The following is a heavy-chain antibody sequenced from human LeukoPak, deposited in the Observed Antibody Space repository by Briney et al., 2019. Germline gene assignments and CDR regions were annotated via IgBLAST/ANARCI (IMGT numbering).Heavy chain of an antibody. D-gene: IGHD3-10*01. V-gene: IGHV3-66*01. J-gene: IGHJ4*02. CDR3: ARNRPGDGYFDS. CDR2: MYTGGST. CDR1: GFSVSTYE. Sequence: GGSLRLSCEVSGFSVSTYEMTWVRQAPGKGLEWVSSMYTGGSTSYADSVKGRYTISRDNSENTLYLQMNRLRVEDTAVFYCARNRPGDGYFDSWGQGTRVTVSS.